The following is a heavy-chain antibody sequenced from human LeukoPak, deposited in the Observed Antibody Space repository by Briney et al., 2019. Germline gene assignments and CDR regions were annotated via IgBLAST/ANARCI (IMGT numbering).Heavy chain of an antibody. D-gene: IGHD1-26*01. CDR1: GFTFSSYG. CDR2: INGNGGGT. Sequence: GGSLRLSCAASGFTFSSYGMSWLRQAPGKGLEWVSAINGNGGGTYYADSVHGRFTISRDNSKNTLFLEMNSLRVEDTAVYYCAKESSGSSPDYWGQGTLVSVSS. J-gene: IGHJ4*02. V-gene: IGHV3-23*01. CDR3: AKESSGSSPDY.